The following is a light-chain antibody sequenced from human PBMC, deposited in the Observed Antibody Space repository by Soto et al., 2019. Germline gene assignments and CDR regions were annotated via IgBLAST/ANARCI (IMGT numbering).Light chain of an antibody. Sequence: EIVLTQSPGTLSLSPGERATLSCRASQSVTSNKLAWYFQRPGQAPRLLIYGASSRATGIPDRFSGRGSGTDFTLTISRLEPEDFAVYYCQQYGGSPLYTFGQGTKLEI. CDR2: GAS. J-gene: IGKJ2*01. CDR3: QQYGGSPLYT. CDR1: QSVTSNK. V-gene: IGKV3-20*01.